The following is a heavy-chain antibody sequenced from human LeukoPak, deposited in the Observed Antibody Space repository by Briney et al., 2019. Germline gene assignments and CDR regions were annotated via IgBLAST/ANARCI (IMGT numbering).Heavy chain of an antibody. CDR1: GFTFSSYA. Sequence: PGGSLRLSCAASGFTFSSYAMHWVRQAPGKGLEYVSAISSNGGSTYYANSVKGRFTISRDNSKNTLYLQMGSLRAEDMAVYYCARDYFPGGYYYYYMDVWGKGTTVTVSS. CDR3: ARDYFPGGYYYYYMDV. J-gene: IGHJ6*03. CDR2: ISSNGGST. D-gene: IGHD2/OR15-2a*01. V-gene: IGHV3-64*01.